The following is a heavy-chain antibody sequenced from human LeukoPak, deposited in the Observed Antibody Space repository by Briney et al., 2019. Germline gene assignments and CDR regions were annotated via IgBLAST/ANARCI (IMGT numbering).Heavy chain of an antibody. Sequence: PGGSLRLSCAASGFTFSSYWMHWVRHAPGKGRVWVSRINSDGGSITYADSVKGRFTISRDNAKNTLFLQINSLRVEDTAVYYCAREGRVSGYDFDCWGQGTLVTVSS. V-gene: IGHV3-74*03. CDR1: GFTFSSYW. J-gene: IGHJ4*02. D-gene: IGHD5-12*01. CDR2: INSDGGSI. CDR3: AREGRVSGYDFDC.